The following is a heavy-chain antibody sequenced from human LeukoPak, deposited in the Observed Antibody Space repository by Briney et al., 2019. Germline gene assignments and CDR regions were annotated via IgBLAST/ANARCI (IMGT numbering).Heavy chain of an antibody. CDR1: GGSISSYY. J-gene: IGHJ3*02. CDR3: AGNHDNGDSVSAFDI. Sequence: SETLSLTCTVSGGSISSYYWSWIRQPPGKGLEWIGYIYYSGSTNYNPSLKSRVTISVDTSKNQFSLKLSSVTAADTAVYYCAGNHDNGDSVSAFDIWGQGTVVTVSS. D-gene: IGHD4-17*01. CDR2: IYYSGST. V-gene: IGHV4-59*12.